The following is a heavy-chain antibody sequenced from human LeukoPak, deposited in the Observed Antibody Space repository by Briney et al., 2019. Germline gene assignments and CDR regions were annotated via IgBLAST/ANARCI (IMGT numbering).Heavy chain of an antibody. D-gene: IGHD6-13*01. CDR3: ATDLSLIWMRPAAAGL. CDR1: GYTLNELS. CDR2: FDPEDGET. V-gene: IGHV1-24*01. Sequence: GASVKVSCKVSGYTLNELSMHWVRQAPGKGLEWMGGFDPEDGETIYAQKFQGRVTMTEDTSTDTAYLELSSLRSEDTAVYYCATDLSLIWMRPAAAGLWGQGTLVTVSS. J-gene: IGHJ4*02.